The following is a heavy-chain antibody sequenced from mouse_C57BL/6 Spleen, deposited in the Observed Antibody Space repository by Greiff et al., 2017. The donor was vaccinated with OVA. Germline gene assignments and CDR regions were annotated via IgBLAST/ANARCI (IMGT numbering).Heavy chain of an antibody. CDR3: ARQGLRSAWFAY. D-gene: IGHD1-1*01. CDR1: GFTFSDYY. Sequence: EVQVVESGGGLVQPGGSLKLSCAASGFTFSDYYMYWVRQTPEKRLEWVAYISNGGGSTYYPDTVKGRFTISRDNAKNTLYLQMSRLKSEDTAMYYCARQGLRSAWFAYWGQGTLVTVSA. J-gene: IGHJ3*01. V-gene: IGHV5-12*01. CDR2: ISNGGGST.